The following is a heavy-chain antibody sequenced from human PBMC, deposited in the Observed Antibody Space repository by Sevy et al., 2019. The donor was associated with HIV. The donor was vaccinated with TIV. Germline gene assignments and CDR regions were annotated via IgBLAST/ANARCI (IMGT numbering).Heavy chain of an antibody. V-gene: IGHV1-2*06. CDR1: RFTLTGYY. CDR2: INPNTGGS. D-gene: IGHD3-10*02. J-gene: IGHJ4*02. Sequence: ASVKVSCKASRFTLTGYYIHWMRKAPGQGFEWMGRINPNTGGSNYAQKFQGRITLTADTSVNAGYMELSGLTSDDTAVYYCARDRLSYYCSGPADYWGQGTLVTVSS. CDR3: ARDRLSYYCSGPADY.